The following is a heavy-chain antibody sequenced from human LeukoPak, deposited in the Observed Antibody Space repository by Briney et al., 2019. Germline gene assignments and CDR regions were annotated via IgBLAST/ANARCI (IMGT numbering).Heavy chain of an antibody. Sequence: PGGSLRLSCAASGFTFSSYWMHWVRQAPGKGLVWVSRINSDGSSTSYADSVKGRFTISRDNAKNTLYLQMNSLRAEDTAVYYCARDVAAVAMVATFDYWGQGTLVTVSS. V-gene: IGHV3-74*01. J-gene: IGHJ4*02. D-gene: IGHD6-19*01. CDR2: INSDGSST. CDR3: ARDVAAVAMVATFDY. CDR1: GFTFSSYW.